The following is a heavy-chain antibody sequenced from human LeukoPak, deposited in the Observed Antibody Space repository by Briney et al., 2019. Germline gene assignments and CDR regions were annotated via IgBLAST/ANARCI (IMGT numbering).Heavy chain of an antibody. CDR3: TRGTTAARPDYFDY. D-gene: IGHD6-6*01. CDR2: INTDGSAT. V-gene: IGHV3-74*01. J-gene: IGHJ4*02. CDR1: GFTISTCW. Sequence: GGSLRLSCAASGFTISTCWMHWVRQAPGKGLVWVSRINTDGSATDYADSVKGRFTISRDNAQNTLFLQMNSLRDEDTAVYYCTRGTTAARPDYFDYWGQGTLVTVSS.